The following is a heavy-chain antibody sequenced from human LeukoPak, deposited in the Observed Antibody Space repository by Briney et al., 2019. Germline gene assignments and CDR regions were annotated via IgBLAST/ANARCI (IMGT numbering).Heavy chain of an antibody. CDR2: IIPIFGTA. J-gene: IGHJ4*02. Sequence: ASVKVSCKASGGTFSSYAISWVRQAPGQGLEWMEGIIPIFGTANYAQKFQGRVTITADESTSTAYMELSSLRSEDTAVYYCARLLGIVGSTQVDYWGQGTLVTVSS. V-gene: IGHV1-69*13. CDR3: ARLLGIVGSTQVDY. D-gene: IGHD1-26*01. CDR1: GGTFSSYA.